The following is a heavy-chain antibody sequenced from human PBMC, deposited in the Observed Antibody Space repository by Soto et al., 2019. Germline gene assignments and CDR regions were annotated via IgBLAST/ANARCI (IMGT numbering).Heavy chain of an antibody. J-gene: IGHJ4*02. Sequence: QVQLVESGGGVVQPGRSLRLSCAASGFTFSSYGMHWVRQAPGKGLEWVAVIWYDGSNKYYADSVKGRFTISRDNSKNTRYLQMNSLRAEDTAVYYCARVDGDYGDDGRGGFDCWGQGTLVTVSS. CDR2: IWYDGSNK. CDR3: ARVDGDYGDDGRGGFDC. CDR1: GFTFSSYG. D-gene: IGHD4-17*01. V-gene: IGHV3-33*01.